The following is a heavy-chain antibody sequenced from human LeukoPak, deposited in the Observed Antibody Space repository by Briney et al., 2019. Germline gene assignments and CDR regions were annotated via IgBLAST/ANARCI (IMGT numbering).Heavy chain of an antibody. CDR2: ISYDGSNK. J-gene: IGHJ5*02. D-gene: IGHD6-6*01. V-gene: IGHV3-30*18. CDR1: GFTFSSYG. Sequence: GGSRRLSCAASGFTFSSYGMHWVRQAPGKGLEWVAVISYDGSNKYYADSVKGRFTISRDNSKNTLYLQMNSLRAEDTAVYYCAKLGGTGSSSDWFDPWGQGTLVTVSS. CDR3: AKLGGTGSSSDWFDP.